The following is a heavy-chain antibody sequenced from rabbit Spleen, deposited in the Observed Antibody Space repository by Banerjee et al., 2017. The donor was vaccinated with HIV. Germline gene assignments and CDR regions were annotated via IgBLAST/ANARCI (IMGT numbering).Heavy chain of an antibody. J-gene: IGHJ4*01. CDR2: IEPIFGNT. CDR3: VREAGYAGYGDGNL. D-gene: IGHD7-1*01. CDR1: GFDFSHYG. Sequence: QEQLKETGGGLVQPGGSLTLSCKASGFDFSHYGVSWVRQAPGKGLEWIGYIEPIFGNTYYANWVNGRFTISSHNAQNTLYLQLNSLTAADTATYFCVREAGYAGYGDGNLWGPGTLVTV. V-gene: IGHV1S47*01.